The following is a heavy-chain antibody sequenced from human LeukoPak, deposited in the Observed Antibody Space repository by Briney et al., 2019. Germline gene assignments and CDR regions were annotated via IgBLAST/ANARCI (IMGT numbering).Heavy chain of an antibody. CDR3: ARSVPDYTRFDY. CDR1: GFTFSDYA. D-gene: IGHD4-11*01. Sequence: GGSLRLSCVASGFTFSDYAMNWVRQAPGKGLEWVSTFKTNSGQVYYAESVRGRFTISRVNSKNTVYLEMSSLRAEDTALYFCARSVPDYTRFDYWGQGALVTVSS. J-gene: IGHJ4*02. CDR2: FKTNSGQV. V-gene: IGHV3-23*01.